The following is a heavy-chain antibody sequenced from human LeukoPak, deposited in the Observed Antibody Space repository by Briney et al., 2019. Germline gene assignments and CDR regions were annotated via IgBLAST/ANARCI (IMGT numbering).Heavy chain of an antibody. Sequence: GGSLRLSCEASGFTFSDYAMHWVRQAPGKGLEWVAVISYDGSNKYYADSVKGRFTISRDNSKNTLYLQMNSLRAEDTAVYYCARDGGMVRGVLYYYYGMDVWGQGTTVTVSS. V-gene: IGHV3-30-3*01. D-gene: IGHD3-10*01. J-gene: IGHJ6*02. CDR2: ISYDGSNK. CDR3: ARDGGMVRGVLYYYYGMDV. CDR1: GFTFSDYA.